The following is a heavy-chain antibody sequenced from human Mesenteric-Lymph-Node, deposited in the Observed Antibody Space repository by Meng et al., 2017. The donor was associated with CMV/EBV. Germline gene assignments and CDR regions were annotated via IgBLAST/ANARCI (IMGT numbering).Heavy chain of an antibody. CDR3: AKDDDSSGYYLDY. Sequence: GGSLRLSCAASGFSVSTNYVSWVRQAPGKGLEWVSVIYSGGSSTYYADSVKGRFTISRDNSKNTLYLQMNSLRAEDTAVYYCAKDDDSSGYYLDYWGQGTLVTVSS. CDR2: IYSGGSST. J-gene: IGHJ4*02. D-gene: IGHD3-22*01. V-gene: IGHV3-23*03. CDR1: GFSVSTNY.